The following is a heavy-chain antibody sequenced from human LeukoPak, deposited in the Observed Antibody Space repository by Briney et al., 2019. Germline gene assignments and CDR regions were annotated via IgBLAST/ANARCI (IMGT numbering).Heavy chain of an antibody. Sequence: PSETLSLTCTVSGRSISDYYWSWIRQSPVRGLEWIGYLYYSGNTNYNPSLKSRLTISRDMAKNQFSLKLSSVTSADTAVYYCARGEYEDLVDNWGQGTLVTVSS. CDR1: GRSISDYY. J-gene: IGHJ4*02. CDR3: ARGEYEDLVDN. CDR2: LYYSGNT. D-gene: IGHD1-26*01. V-gene: IGHV4-59*01.